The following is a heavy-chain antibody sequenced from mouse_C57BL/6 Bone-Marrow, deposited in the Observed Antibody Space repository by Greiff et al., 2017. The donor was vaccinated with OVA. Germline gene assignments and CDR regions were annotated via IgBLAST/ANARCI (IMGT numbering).Heavy chain of an antibody. J-gene: IGHJ1*03. CDR1: GFTFSSYA. D-gene: IGHD1-1*01. V-gene: IGHV5-4*03. Sequence: EVMLVESGGGLVKPGGSLKLSCAASGFTFSSYAMSWVRQTPEKRLEWVATISDGGRYTYYPDNVKGRFTISRDNAKNNLYLQMSHLKSEDTAMYYCARAHVYYGSRTGYFDVWGTGTTVTVSS. CDR2: ISDGGRYT. CDR3: ARAHVYYGSRTGYFDV.